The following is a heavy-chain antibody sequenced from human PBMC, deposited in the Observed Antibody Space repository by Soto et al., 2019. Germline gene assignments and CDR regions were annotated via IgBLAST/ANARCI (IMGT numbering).Heavy chain of an antibody. J-gene: IGHJ4*02. D-gene: IGHD6-6*01. CDR1: GGSISSSSYY. Sequence: SETLSLTCTVSGGSISSSSYYWGWIRQPPGKGLEWIGSIYYSGSTYYNPSLKSRVTISVDTSNNQFSLKLSSVTAAHTAVYYCARHLRAGLNSSSSVDYWGQGTLVTVSS. V-gene: IGHV4-39*01. CDR3: ARHLRAGLNSSSSVDY. CDR2: IYYSGST.